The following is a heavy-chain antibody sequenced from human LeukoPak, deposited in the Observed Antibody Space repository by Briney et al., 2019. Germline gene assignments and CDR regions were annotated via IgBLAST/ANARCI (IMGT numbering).Heavy chain of an antibody. D-gene: IGHD2-15*01. CDR2: IIPIFGTA. Sequence: ASVKVSCKASGGTFSRYAISWVRQAPGQGLEWMGGIIPIFGTANYAQKFQGRVTITTDESTSTAYMELSSLRSEYTAVYYCARDLTWCSGGSCPAINWGQGTLVTVSS. J-gene: IGHJ4*02. V-gene: IGHV1-69*05. CDR1: GGTFSRYA. CDR3: ARDLTWCSGGSCPAIN.